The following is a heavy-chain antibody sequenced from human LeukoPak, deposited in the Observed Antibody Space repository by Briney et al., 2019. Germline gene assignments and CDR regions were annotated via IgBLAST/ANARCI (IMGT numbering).Heavy chain of an antibody. J-gene: IGHJ3*02. CDR3: ARDVVVPAATPSDAFDI. V-gene: IGHV3-7*01. D-gene: IGHD2-2*01. CDR2: IKQDGSEK. Sequence: RSGGSLRLSCAASGFTFSSYWMSWVRQAPGKGLEWVANIKQDGSEKYYVDSVKGRFTISRDNAKNSLYLQMNSLRAEDTAVYYCARDVVVPAATPSDAFDIWGQGTMVTVSS. CDR1: GFTFSSYW.